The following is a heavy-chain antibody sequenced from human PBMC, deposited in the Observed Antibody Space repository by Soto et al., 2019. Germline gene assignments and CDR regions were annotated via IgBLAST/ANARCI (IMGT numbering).Heavy chain of an antibody. CDR2: IIAIFGTA. CDR3: ARGGNWNPEAY. Sequence: GASVKVSCKASGGTFSSYAISWVREAPGQGLEWMGGIIAIFGTANYAQKFQGRVTITADESTNTAYMELSSLRSEDTAVYYCARGGNWNPEAYWGQGTLVTVSS. V-gene: IGHV1-69*13. J-gene: IGHJ4*02. CDR1: GGTFSSYA. D-gene: IGHD1-1*01.